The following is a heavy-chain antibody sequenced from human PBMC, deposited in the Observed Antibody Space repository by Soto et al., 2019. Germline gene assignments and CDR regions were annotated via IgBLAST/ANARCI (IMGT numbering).Heavy chain of an antibody. CDR3: AHRPTSTEDFYFDY. Sequence: QITLTESGPTLVTPTQTLTLTCSFSGFSLTTSGVAVGWFRQPPGKAPEWLALIYWNDDKRYSPSLRSRLIVTGDSSKNQVVLTLADVDAAHSGTYYCAHRPTSTEDFYFDYWGQGTLVTVSS. CDR1: GFSLTTSGVA. V-gene: IGHV2-5*01. CDR2: IYWNDDK. J-gene: IGHJ4*02.